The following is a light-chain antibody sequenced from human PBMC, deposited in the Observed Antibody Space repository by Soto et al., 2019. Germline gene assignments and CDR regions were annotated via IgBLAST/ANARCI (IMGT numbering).Light chain of an antibody. Sequence: QSVLTQPPSVSGAPGQSVTISCTGSSSNIGAGYDVHWYQQLPGTAPKPLIYGNNNRPSGVPDRFSGSKSGTSASLAITGLQAEDEADYYCQSYDSSLSAVVFGGGTKPTVL. V-gene: IGLV1-40*01. J-gene: IGLJ2*01. CDR2: GNN. CDR1: SSNIGAGYD. CDR3: QSYDSSLSAVV.